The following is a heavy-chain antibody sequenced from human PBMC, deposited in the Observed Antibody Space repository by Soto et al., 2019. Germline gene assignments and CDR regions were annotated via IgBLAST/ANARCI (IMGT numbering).Heavy chain of an antibody. D-gene: IGHD6-19*01. J-gene: IGHJ6*02. CDR2: ISSSSSYI. V-gene: IGHV3-21*01. Sequence: EVQLVESGGGLVKPGGSLRLSCAASGFTFSSYSMHWVRQAPGKGLEWVSSISSSSSYIYYADSVKGRFTISRDNAKNSQDLHMNSLRAENTAVYYCARETSVAGGMDVWGQGTTVTVSS. CDR1: GFTFSSYS. CDR3: ARETSVAGGMDV.